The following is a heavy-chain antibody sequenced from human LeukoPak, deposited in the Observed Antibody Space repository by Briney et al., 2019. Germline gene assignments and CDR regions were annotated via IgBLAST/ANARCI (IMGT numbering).Heavy chain of an antibody. V-gene: IGHV3-9*01. J-gene: IGHJ6*02. CDR3: AKDISIGGYADGYYYGMDV. Sequence: GGSLRLSCAASGFTFSSYAMSWVRQAPGRGLEWVSGISWNSRNIGYADSVKGRFTISRDHAKNSVYLQMTSLRPEDTAVYYCAKDISIGGYADGYYYGMDVWGQGTTVTVSS. D-gene: IGHD5-12*01. CDR2: ISWNSRNI. CDR1: GFTFSSYA.